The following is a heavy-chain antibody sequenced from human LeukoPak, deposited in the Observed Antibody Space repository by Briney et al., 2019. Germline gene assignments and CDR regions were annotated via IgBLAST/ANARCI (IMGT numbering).Heavy chain of an antibody. CDR3: AKDLPLWVPRIGPTMGY. CDR2: ISGSGGST. CDR1: GFTFSSYA. J-gene: IGHJ4*02. Sequence: GGSLRLSCAASGFTFSSYAMSWVRQAPGKGLEWVSAISGSGGSTYYADSVKGRFTISRDNSKNTLYLQMNSLRAEDTAVYYCAKDLPLWVPRIGPTMGYWGQGTLVTVSS. V-gene: IGHV3-23*01. D-gene: IGHD3-10*01.